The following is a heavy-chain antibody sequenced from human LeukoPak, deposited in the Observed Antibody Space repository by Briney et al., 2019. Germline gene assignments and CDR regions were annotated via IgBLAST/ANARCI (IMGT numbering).Heavy chain of an antibody. D-gene: IGHD6-19*01. V-gene: IGHV4-59*08. CDR1: GGFISSYY. Sequence: SETLSLTCNVSGGFISSYYWSWIRQPPGKRLEWIGYIHYSGSTKYNPSLKSRVSISLDTPKNQFSLRLSPVTAADAAVYYCAGTVAGPNWFDSWGQGTQITVSS. CDR3: AGTVAGPNWFDS. J-gene: IGHJ5*01. CDR2: IHYSGST.